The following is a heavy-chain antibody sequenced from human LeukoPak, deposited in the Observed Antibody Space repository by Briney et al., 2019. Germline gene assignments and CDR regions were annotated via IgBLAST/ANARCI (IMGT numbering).Heavy chain of an antibody. CDR3: ARGNGVCCEYYYYGMDV. Sequence: GGSLRLSCAASGFTFSSYSMNWVRQAPGKGLEWVSSISSSSSYIYYADSVKGRFTISRDNSKNTLYLQMNSLRAEDTAVYYCARGNGVCCEYYYYGMDVWGQGTTVTVSS. V-gene: IGHV3-21*01. D-gene: IGHD2-8*01. CDR2: ISSSSSYI. J-gene: IGHJ6*02. CDR1: GFTFSSYS.